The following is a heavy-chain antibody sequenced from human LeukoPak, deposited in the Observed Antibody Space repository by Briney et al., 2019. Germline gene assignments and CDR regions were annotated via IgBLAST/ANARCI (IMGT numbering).Heavy chain of an antibody. D-gene: IGHD2-2*01. J-gene: IGHJ4*02. CDR1: GGSISSSTYS. V-gene: IGHV4-39*07. CDR2: IYYSGST. CDR3: ARAARSASYYFDY. Sequence: SETLSLTCTVSGGSISSSTYSWGWIPQPPGKGLEWIGNIYYSGSTYYNPSLKSRVTISVDTSKNQFSLKLSSVTAADTAVYYCARAARSASYYFDYWGQGTLVTVSS.